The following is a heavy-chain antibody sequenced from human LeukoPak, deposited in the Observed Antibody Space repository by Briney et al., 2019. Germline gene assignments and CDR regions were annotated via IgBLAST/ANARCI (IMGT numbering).Heavy chain of an antibody. D-gene: IGHD6-13*01. CDR1: GFTFNIYA. J-gene: IGHJ4*02. CDR2: IRGTDGYT. V-gene: IGHV3-23*01. CDR3: AKGRLDSNLVLDY. Sequence: PGGSLRLSCAASGFTFNIYAMSWIRQAPGKGLEWFSTIRGTDGYTYYADSVKGRFTISRDNSKNTLYLQMNSLRAEDTALYYCAKGRLDSNLVLDYWGQGTLVTVSS.